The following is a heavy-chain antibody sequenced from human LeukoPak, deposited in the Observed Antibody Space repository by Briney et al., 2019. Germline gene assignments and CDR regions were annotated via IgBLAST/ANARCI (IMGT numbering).Heavy chain of an antibody. Sequence: ASVKVSFKASGYTFTGYYMHWVRQAPGQGLEWMGWINPNSGGTNYAQKFQGWVTMTRDTSISTAYMELSRLRSDDTAVYYCARVRSLGDGDYFDYWGQGTLVTVSS. J-gene: IGHJ4*02. CDR3: ARVRSLGDGDYFDY. V-gene: IGHV1-2*04. CDR2: INPNSGGT. D-gene: IGHD3-10*01. CDR1: GYTFTGYY.